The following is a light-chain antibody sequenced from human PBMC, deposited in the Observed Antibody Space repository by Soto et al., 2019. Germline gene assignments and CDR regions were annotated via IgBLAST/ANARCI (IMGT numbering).Light chain of an antibody. V-gene: IGLV2-14*01. J-gene: IGLJ1*01. CDR2: DVS. Sequence: QSVLTQPASVSGSPGQSITISCTGTGSYVGRYNSVSWYQQHPGKAPKLLIYDVSDRPSGVSDRFSGSKSGNTASLTVSGLQAEDEADYYCTSYTISDTYVFGSGTKVTVL. CDR3: TSYTISDTYV. CDR1: GSYVGRYNS.